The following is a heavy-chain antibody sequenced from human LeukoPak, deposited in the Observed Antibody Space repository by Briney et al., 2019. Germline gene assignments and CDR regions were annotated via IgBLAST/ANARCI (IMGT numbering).Heavy chain of an antibody. D-gene: IGHD6-13*01. CDR1: GFSFSNYP. J-gene: IGHJ4*02. CDR2: ISYDGANK. V-gene: IGHV3-30-3*01. Sequence: PGGSLRLSCAASGFSFSNYPMCWVRQAPGKGLGWMAFISYDGANKYYADSVKGRFTISRDNSKNTLYLQMNSLRTEDTAVYYCVRVDIAAAGDYWGQGTLVTVSS. CDR3: VRVDIAAAGDY.